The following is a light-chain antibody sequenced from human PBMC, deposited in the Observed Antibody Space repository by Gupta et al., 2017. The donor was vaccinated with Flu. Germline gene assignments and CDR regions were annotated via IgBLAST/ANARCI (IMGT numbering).Light chain of an antibody. V-gene: IGKV2-28*01. J-gene: IGKJ1*01. Sequence: DIVMTQSPLSLAVTPGEPASISCRSSQSLLYSNGYNYVNWYLQKPGQSPQLLIHLGSNRASGVPDRFRGSGSGTYFTLKISRVDAEDVGIYFCMQPLNSPWTFGQGTKVEIK. CDR3: MQPLNSPWT. CDR2: LGS. CDR1: QSLLYSNGYNY.